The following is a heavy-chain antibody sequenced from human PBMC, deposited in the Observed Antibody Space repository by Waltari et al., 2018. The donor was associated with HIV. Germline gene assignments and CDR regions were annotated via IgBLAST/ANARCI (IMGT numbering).Heavy chain of an antibody. Sequence: QVQLVQSGAQVKKPGASVKVSCKASGYPFTTYGITWVRQAPGQGLEWLGWIGTYTGNADVAPKTQVRIHLTIDTSTSTAYMELTSLRSDDTAVYYCARSHCAVTSCGSIDYWGQGTLVTVSS. D-gene: IGHD4-17*01. V-gene: IGHV1-18*01. CDR2: IGTYTGNA. CDR1: GYPFTTYG. J-gene: IGHJ4*02. CDR3: ARSHCAVTSCGSIDY.